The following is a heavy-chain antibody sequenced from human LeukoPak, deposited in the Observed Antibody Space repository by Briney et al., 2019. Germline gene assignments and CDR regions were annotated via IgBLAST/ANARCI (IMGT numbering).Heavy chain of an antibody. CDR2: IKGDGIST. CDR1: GFDFSSNW. Sequence: GGSLRLSCAASGFDFSSNWMHWVRHAPGQGLVWVSRIKGDGISTNYADSVKGRFTISRDIAKNAPYLQMNSLRAEDTGVYYCAKDHYWSIDYWGRGTLVTVSS. J-gene: IGHJ4*02. CDR3: AKDHYWSIDY. V-gene: IGHV3-74*01. D-gene: IGHD3-3*01.